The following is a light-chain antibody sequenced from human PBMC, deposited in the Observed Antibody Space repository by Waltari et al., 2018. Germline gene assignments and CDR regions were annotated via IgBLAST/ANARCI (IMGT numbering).Light chain of an antibody. CDR1: QNIHNW. V-gene: IGKV1-5*03. CDR3: QQYNTDPYS. Sequence: DTQLTQSPSTLSASIGDRVTITCRASQNIHNWLAWYQQRPGKAPNLLIYKASNLETGVPSRFSGSGSGTEFTLTISTLQPDDFATYYCQQYNTDPYSFGQGTKLEIK. CDR2: KAS. J-gene: IGKJ2*03.